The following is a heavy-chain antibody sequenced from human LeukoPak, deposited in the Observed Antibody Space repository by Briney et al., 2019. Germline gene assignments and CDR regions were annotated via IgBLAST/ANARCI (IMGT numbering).Heavy chain of an antibody. CDR1: GLTVSSNF. Sequence: GGSLRLSCAATGLTVSSNFMSWIRQAPGKGLERVSYISSSGSTIYYADSVKGRFTISRDNAKNSLYLQMNSLRAEDTAVYYCASKGGQLLYWDAFDIWGQGTMVTVSS. V-gene: IGHV3-11*04. D-gene: IGHD2-2*02. CDR2: ISSSGSTI. J-gene: IGHJ3*02. CDR3: ASKGGQLLYWDAFDI.